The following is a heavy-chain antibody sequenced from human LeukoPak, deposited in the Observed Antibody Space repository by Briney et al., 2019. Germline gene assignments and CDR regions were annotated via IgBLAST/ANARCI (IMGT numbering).Heavy chain of an antibody. J-gene: IGHJ4*02. CDR3: ARAGFGVPFDY. V-gene: IGHV3-7*01. Sequence: GGSLRLSCAASGFTFSNFWMNWVRQSSGGGLEWLANIKHDGSKIYYVDSVKGRFTISRDNDKSTLYLQMSSLRAEDTALYYCARAGFGVPFDYWGRGALVTVSS. CDR2: IKHDGSKI. CDR1: GFTFSNFW. D-gene: IGHD3-3*01.